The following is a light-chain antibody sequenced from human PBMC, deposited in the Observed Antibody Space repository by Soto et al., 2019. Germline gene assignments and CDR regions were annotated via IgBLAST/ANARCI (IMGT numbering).Light chain of an antibody. CDR3: CSYARPGTLYV. CDR2: EVS. V-gene: IGLV2-23*02. J-gene: IGLJ1*01. Sequence: QSALSQPASVSGSPGQSIAISCTGTSSDFGTYNLVSWCQQPPGKAPKLIIFEVSKRPSGVSDRFSGSKSGNTASLTISGLQGEDEADYYCCSYARPGTLYVFGTGTKVTVL. CDR1: SSDFGTYNL.